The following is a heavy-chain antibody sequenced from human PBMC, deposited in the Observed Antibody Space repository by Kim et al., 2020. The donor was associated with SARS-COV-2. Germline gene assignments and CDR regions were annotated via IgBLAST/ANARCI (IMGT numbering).Heavy chain of an antibody. J-gene: IGHJ6*03. D-gene: IGHD1-7*01. Sequence: GGSLRLSCAASGFTFSSYGMHWVRQAPGKGLEWVAVISYDGSNKYYADSVKGRFTISRDNSKNTLYLQMNSLRAEDTAVYYCAKDFRNYVFYYYMDVWG. CDR2: ISYDGSNK. V-gene: IGHV3-30*18. CDR3: AKDFRNYVFYYYMDV. CDR1: GFTFSSYG.